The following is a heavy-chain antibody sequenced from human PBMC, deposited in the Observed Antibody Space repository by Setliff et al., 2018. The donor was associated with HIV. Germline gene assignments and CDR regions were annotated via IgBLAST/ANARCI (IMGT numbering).Heavy chain of an antibody. CDR2: INHSGST. Sequence: SSETLSLTCTVSGGSISSSSYYWGWIRQPPGKGLEWIGEINHSGSTNYNPSLKSRVTISVDTSKNQFSLKLSSATAADTAVYYCARSRLHYYDSSGYYPSYFDYWGQGTLVTVSS. V-gene: IGHV4-39*07. CDR1: GGSISSSSYY. CDR3: ARSRLHYYDSSGYYPSYFDY. J-gene: IGHJ4*02. D-gene: IGHD3-22*01.